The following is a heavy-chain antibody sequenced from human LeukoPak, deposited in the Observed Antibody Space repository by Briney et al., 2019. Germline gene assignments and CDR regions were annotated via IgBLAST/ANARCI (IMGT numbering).Heavy chain of an antibody. CDR3: ARSATMIVVVSSFDY. V-gene: IGHV1-3*01. CDR2: INAGNGNT. Sequence: GASVKVSCKASGYTFTSYAMHWVRQAPGQRLEWMGWINAGNGNTKYSQKFQGKVTITRDTSASTAYMELSSLRSEDTAVYYCARSATMIVVVSSFDYWGQGTLVTVSS. D-gene: IGHD3-22*01. CDR1: GYTFTSYA. J-gene: IGHJ4*02.